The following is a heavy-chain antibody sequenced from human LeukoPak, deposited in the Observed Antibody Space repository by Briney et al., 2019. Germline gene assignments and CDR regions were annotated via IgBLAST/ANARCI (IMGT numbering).Heavy chain of an antibody. CDR1: GFTVGSNY. J-gene: IGHJ5*02. Sequence: GGSLRLSCAASGFTVGSNYMSWVRQAPGKGLEWVSVIYSGGSTFYADSVKGRFTISRDNSKNTLYLQMNSLRAEDTAVYYCARDNWFDPWGQGTLVTVSS. V-gene: IGHV3-53*01. CDR3: ARDNWFDP. CDR2: IYSGGST.